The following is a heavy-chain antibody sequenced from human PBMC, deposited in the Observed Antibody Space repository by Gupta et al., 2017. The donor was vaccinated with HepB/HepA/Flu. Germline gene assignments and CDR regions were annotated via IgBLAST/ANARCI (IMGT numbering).Heavy chain of an antibody. D-gene: IGHD1-1*01. V-gene: IGHV1-2*02. CDR3: ASGDRRVWNGLDY. Sequence: MHWVRQAPGQGLEWMGWINPNSGGTNYAQKFQGRVTMTRDTSISTAYMELSRLRSDDTAVYYCASGDRRVWNGLDYWGQGTLVTVSS. J-gene: IGHJ4*02. CDR2: INPNSGGT.